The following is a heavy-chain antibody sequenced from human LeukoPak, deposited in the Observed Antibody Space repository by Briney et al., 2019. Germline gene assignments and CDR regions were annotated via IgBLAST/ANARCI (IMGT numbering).Heavy chain of an antibody. CDR2: ISSSSNYI. CDR3: VRDSCSGGSCYSDGFDY. V-gene: IGHV3-21*01. CDR1: GFTFSIYS. Sequence: GGSLRLSCAASGFTFSIYSMNWVRQAPGKGLEWVSSISSSSNYIYYADSVKGRFTISRDNAENSLYLQMNSLRAEDTAVYYCVRDSCSGGSCYSDGFDYWGQGTLVTVSS. D-gene: IGHD2-15*01. J-gene: IGHJ4*02.